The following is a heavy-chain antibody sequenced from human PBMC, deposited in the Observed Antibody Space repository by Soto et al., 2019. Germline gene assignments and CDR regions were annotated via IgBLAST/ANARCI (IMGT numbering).Heavy chain of an antibody. CDR3: ARAPGQQLVPEYYYYYYGMDV. Sequence: GASVKVSCKASGYTFTGYYMHWVRQAPGQGLEWMGWINPNSGGTNYAQKFQGWVTMTRDTSISTAYMELSRLRTDDTAVYYCARAPGQQLVPEYYYYYYGMDVWGQGTTVTVSS. V-gene: IGHV1-2*04. J-gene: IGHJ6*02. D-gene: IGHD6-13*01. CDR1: GYTFTGYY. CDR2: INPNSGGT.